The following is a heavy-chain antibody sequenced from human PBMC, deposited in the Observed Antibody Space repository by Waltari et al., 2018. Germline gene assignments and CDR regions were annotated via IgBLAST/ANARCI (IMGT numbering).Heavy chain of an antibody. CDR1: GFTFGDYA. CDR2: IRSKAYGGTT. D-gene: IGHD3-22*01. J-gene: IGHJ4*02. Sequence: EVQLVESGGGLVQPGRSLRLSCTASGFTFGDYAMSWFRQAPGKGLEWVGLIRSKAYGGTTEYAASVKGRFTISRDDSKSIAYLQMNSLKTEDTAVYYCTRGVYYYDSSGFFDYWGQGTLVTVSS. V-gene: IGHV3-49*03. CDR3: TRGVYYYDSSGFFDY.